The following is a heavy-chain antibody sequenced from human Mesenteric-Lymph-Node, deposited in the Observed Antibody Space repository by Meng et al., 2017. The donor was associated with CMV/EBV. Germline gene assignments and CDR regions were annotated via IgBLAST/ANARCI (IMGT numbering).Heavy chain of an antibody. CDR1: GGSISSSSYY. J-gene: IGHJ6*02. CDR2: IYYSGST. CDR3: ARDQYYYDSSGLASYGMDV. Sequence: ETLSLTCTVSGGSISSSSYYWGWIRQPPGKGLEWIGSIYYSGSTYYNPSLKSRVTISGDTSKTQFSLKLSSVTAADTALYYCARDQYYYDSSGLASYGMDVWGQGTTVTVSS. V-gene: IGHV4-39*07. D-gene: IGHD3-22*01.